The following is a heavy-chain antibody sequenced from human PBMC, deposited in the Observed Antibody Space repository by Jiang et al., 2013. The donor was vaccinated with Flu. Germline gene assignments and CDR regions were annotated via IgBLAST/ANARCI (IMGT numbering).Heavy chain of an antibody. CDR3: AGNRDLRFYWFDP. Sequence: SGSGLVKPSGTLSLTCAVSGGSISSSNWWSWVRQPPGKGLEWIGEIYHSGSTNYNPSLKSRVTISVDKSKNQFSLKLSSVTAADTAVYYCAGNRDLRFYWFDPWGQGTLVTVSS. D-gene: IGHD3-3*01. V-gene: IGHV4-4*02. CDR1: GGSISSSNW. CDR2: IYHSGST. J-gene: IGHJ5*02.